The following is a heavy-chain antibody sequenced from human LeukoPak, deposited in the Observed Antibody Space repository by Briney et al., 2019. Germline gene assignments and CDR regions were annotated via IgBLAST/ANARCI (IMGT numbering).Heavy chain of an antibody. J-gene: IGHJ5*02. Sequence: SETLSLTCTVSGGSISSGGYYWSWIRQHPGKGLEWIGYIYYSGSTYYNPSLKSRVTISVDTSKNQFSLKLSSVTAADTAVYYCARGKVVAATRMGRVGNWFDPWGQGTLVTVSS. CDR3: ARGKVVAATRMGRVGNWFDP. D-gene: IGHD2-15*01. V-gene: IGHV4-31*03. CDR2: IYYSGST. CDR1: GGSISSGGYY.